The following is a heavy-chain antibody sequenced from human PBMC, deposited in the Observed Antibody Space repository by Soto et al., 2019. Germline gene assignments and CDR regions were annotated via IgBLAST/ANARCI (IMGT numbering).Heavy chain of an antibody. Sequence: QVQLVQSGAEVKKPGSSVKVSCKASGCTFSSYSINWVRQAPGQGLEWMGEIIAIFGTANYAQKFQGRVTITADESTRTAYMELSSLRTEDTAVSSCASDGRRYSGGIDYWGQGTLVTVSS. D-gene: IGHD1-26*01. CDR1: GCTFSSYS. J-gene: IGHJ4*02. CDR3: ASDGRRYSGGIDY. CDR2: IIAIFGTA. V-gene: IGHV1-69*01.